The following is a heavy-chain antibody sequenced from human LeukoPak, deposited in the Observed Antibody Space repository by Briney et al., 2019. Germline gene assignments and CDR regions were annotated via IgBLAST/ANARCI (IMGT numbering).Heavy chain of an antibody. V-gene: IGHV3-66*02. CDR1: GFTVSSNY. CDR2: IYSSGNT. D-gene: IGHD6-6*01. Sequence: GGSLRLSCAASGFTVSSNYMSWVRQAPGKGLEWVSVIYSSGNTYYADSVKGRFTISRDNSKNTLYLQMNSLRPEDTAVYYCATRSSSIYYYYGMDVWGQGTTATVSS. CDR3: ATRSSSIYYYYGMDV. J-gene: IGHJ6*02.